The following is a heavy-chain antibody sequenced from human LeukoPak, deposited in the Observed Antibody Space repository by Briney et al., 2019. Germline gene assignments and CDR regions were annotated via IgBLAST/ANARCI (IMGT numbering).Heavy chain of an antibody. CDR2: IYYSATT. J-gene: IGHJ5*02. Sequence: SETLSLTCTVSGGSISRSSYYWGWIRQPPGKGLEWIGSIYYSATTYYNPSLKSRVSISVDTSKNQFSLKLSSVSAADTAVYYCARSSGYLFDPWGQGILVTVSS. CDR1: GGSISRSSYY. D-gene: IGHD3-22*01. CDR3: ARSSGYLFDP. V-gene: IGHV4-39*01.